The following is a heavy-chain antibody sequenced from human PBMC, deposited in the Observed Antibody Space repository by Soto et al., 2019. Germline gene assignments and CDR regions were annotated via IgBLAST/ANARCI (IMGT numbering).Heavy chain of an antibody. D-gene: IGHD3-22*01. Sequence: EVQLVESGGGLVQPGRSLRLSCAASGFAFDDYTMHWVRQVPGKGLEWVSGINWNCDTVGYADSVKGRFTISRDNARNSLYLQMDSLRAEDTALYYCAKTMAVVVMTDAFDIWGQGTMVTVSS. CDR2: INWNCDTV. CDR1: GFAFDDYT. CDR3: AKTMAVVVMTDAFDI. V-gene: IGHV3-9*01. J-gene: IGHJ3*02.